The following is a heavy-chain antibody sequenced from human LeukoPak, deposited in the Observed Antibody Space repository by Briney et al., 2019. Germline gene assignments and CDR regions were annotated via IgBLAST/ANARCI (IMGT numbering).Heavy chain of an antibody. Sequence: PGGSLRLSCAASGFTFSSYGMHWVRQAPGKGLEWVAFIRYDGSNKYYADSVKGRFTISRDNSKNTLYLQMHSLRAEDTAVYYCAKDPIAVAGYYFDYWGQGTLVTVSS. CDR3: AKDPIAVAGYYFDY. D-gene: IGHD6-19*01. CDR1: GFTFSSYG. V-gene: IGHV3-30*02. J-gene: IGHJ4*02. CDR2: IRYDGSNK.